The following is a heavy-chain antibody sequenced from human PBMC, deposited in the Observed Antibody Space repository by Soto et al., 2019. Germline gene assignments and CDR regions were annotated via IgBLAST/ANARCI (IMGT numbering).Heavy chain of an antibody. CDR1: GFTFSSYA. CDR3: ARDLTIYSYGSHFDY. Sequence: GGSLRLSCAASGFTFSSYAMHWVRQAPGKGLEWVAVISYDGSNKYYADSVKGRFTISRDNSKNTLYLQMNSLRAEDTAVYYCARDLTIYSYGSHFDYWGQGTLVTVSS. D-gene: IGHD5-18*01. CDR2: ISYDGSNK. J-gene: IGHJ4*02. V-gene: IGHV3-30-3*01.